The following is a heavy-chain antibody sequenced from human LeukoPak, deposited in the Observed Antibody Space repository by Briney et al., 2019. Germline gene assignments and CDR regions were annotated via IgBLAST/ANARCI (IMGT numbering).Heavy chain of an antibody. CDR3: SRDIFSYYYGFWSGYAQL. D-gene: IGHD3-3*01. CDR1: GCSISSGSYY. Sequence: SETLSLTCTVSGCSISSGSYYWSWIRQPAGKGLEWIVRIYTSGSTNYNPSLKSRVTISVDTSKNQFSLKLSSVTAADTAVYYYSRDIFSYYYGFWSGYAQLWGQGTLVTVSS. CDR2: IYTSGST. J-gene: IGHJ4*02. V-gene: IGHV4-61*02.